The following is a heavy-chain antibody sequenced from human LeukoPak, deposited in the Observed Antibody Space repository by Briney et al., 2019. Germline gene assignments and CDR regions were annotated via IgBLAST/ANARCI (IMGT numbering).Heavy chain of an antibody. CDR3: ARSLYSSGWTPYFDY. V-gene: IGHV4-4*02. Sequence: SETLSLTCAVSGGSISSSNWWSWVRPPPGKGLEWIWEIYHSGSTNYNPSLKSRVTISVDKSKNQFSLKLSSVTAADTAVYHCARSLYSSGWTPYFDYWGQGTLVTVSS. CDR2: IYHSGST. CDR1: GGSISSSNW. J-gene: IGHJ4*02. D-gene: IGHD6-19*01.